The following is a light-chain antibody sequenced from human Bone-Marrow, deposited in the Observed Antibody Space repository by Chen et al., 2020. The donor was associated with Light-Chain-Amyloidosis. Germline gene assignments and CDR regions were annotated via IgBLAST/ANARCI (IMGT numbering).Light chain of an antibody. CDR2: EVT. J-gene: IGLJ1*01. V-gene: IGLV2-14*01. Sequence: QSALTQPASVSGSPGQSSTISCTGTSSDVGGGNHVSWYQQHPDKAPKLMIYEVTNRPSWVPDRFSGSKSDNTASLTISGLQTEDEADYFCSSYTITNTLVFGSGTRVTVL. CDR1: SSDVGGGNH. CDR3: SSYTITNTLV.